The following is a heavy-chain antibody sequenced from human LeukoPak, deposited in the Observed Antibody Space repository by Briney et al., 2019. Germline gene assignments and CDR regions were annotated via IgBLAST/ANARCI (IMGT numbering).Heavy chain of an antibody. CDR3: ARLLDYDSSGDPDTFDI. Sequence: SETLSLTCTVPGGSINSHYWSWIRQPPGKELEWIGFMHYTGRTRYNPSLQSRVTISVDTSKNHFSLKLSSLTAADTAVYFCARLLDYDSSGDPDTFDIWGQGTMVTVSS. CDR1: GGSINSHY. V-gene: IGHV4-59*11. CDR2: MHYTGRT. J-gene: IGHJ3*02. D-gene: IGHD3-22*01.